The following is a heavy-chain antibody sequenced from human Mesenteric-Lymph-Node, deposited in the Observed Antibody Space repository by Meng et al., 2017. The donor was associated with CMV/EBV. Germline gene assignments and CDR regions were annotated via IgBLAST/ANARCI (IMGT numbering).Heavy chain of an antibody. J-gene: IGHJ4*02. Sequence: SETLSLTCAVYGGSFSGYYWSWIRQPPGKGLEWIGEINHSGSTNYNPSLKSRVTISVDTSKNQFSLKLSSVTAADTAVYYCAREGYCTSISCRFLDYWGQGTLVTVSS. V-gene: IGHV4-34*01. CDR3: AREGYCTSISCRFLDY. CDR2: INHSGST. D-gene: IGHD2-2*01. CDR1: GGSFSGYY.